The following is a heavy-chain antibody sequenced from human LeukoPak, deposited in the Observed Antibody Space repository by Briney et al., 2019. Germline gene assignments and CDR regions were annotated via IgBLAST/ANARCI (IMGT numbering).Heavy chain of an antibody. CDR1: GFTFSSYG. CDR2: IRYDGSNK. D-gene: IGHD1-14*01. V-gene: IGHV3-30*02. J-gene: IGHJ4*02. Sequence: GGSLRLSCAASGFTFSSYGMHWVRQAPGKGLEWVAFIRYDGSNKYYADSVKGRFTISRDNSKNTLYLQMNSLGAEDTAVYYCAKGPLDPGLPGPSYYFDYWGQGTLVTVSS. CDR3: AKGPLDPGLPGPSYYFDY.